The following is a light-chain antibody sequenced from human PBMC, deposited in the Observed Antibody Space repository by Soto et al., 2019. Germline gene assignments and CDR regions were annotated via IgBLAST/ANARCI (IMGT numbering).Light chain of an antibody. CDR2: GSS. V-gene: IGKV3-20*01. J-gene: IGKJ1*01. CDR1: QSVGSNS. Sequence: EVVLTQSPGTLSLSPGERATLSCRASQSVGSNSLAWYQQKPGQAPRLLIYGSSTRATGIPDRFSGSGSGTDFTLTVSRLEPEDFAVYYCQQYGSSPRTFGQGIKV. CDR3: QQYGSSPRT.